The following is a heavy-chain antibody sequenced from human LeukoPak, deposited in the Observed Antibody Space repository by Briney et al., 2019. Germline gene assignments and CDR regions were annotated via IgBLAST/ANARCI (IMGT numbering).Heavy chain of an antibody. CDR1: GFTFSSYA. Sequence: QPGGSLRLPCAASGFTFSSYAMSWVRQAPGKGLEWVSAISGSGGSTYYADSVKGRFTISRDNSKNTLYLQMNSLRAEDTAVYYCAKDMHDYGDYDVGEWGQGTLVTVSS. D-gene: IGHD4-17*01. CDR2: ISGSGGST. J-gene: IGHJ4*02. V-gene: IGHV3-23*01. CDR3: AKDMHDYGDYDVGE.